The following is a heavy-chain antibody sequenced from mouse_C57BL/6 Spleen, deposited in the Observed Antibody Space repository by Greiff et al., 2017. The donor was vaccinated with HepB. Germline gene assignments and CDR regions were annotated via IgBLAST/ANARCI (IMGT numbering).Heavy chain of an antibody. CDR1: GYSITSGYY. CDR3: ARGYGSSDWFAY. V-gene: IGHV3-6*01. Sequence: DVQLQESGPGLVKPSQSLSLPCSVPGYSITSGYYWNWIRQFPGNKLEWMGYISYDGSNNYNPSLKNRISITRDTSKNQFFLKLNSVTTEDTATYYGARGYGSSDWFAYWGQGTLVTVSA. D-gene: IGHD1-1*01. CDR2: ISYDGSN. J-gene: IGHJ3*01.